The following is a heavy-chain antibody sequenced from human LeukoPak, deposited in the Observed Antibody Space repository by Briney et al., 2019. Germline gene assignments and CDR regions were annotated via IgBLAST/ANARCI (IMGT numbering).Heavy chain of an antibody. CDR1: GGSFSGYY. J-gene: IGHJ5*02. CDR2: INHSGST. V-gene: IGHV4-34*01. CDR3: ARLNSPVVPAAHWVWFDP. Sequence: SETLSLTCAVYGGSFSGYYWSWIRQPPGKGLEWIGEINHSGSTNYNPSLKSRVTISVDTSKNQFSLKLSSVTAADTAVYCCARLNSPVVPAAHWVWFDPWGQGTLVTVSS. D-gene: IGHD2-2*01.